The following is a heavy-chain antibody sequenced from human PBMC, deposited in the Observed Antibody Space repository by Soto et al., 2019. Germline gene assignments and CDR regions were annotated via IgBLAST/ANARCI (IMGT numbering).Heavy chain of an antibody. Sequence: GGSLRLSCSASVFTFSSYGMHWFRQAPGKGLEWVAVIWYDGSNKYYADSVKGRFTISRDNSKNTLYLQMNSLRAEDTAVYYCARDTVYYDSSGYFTFDYWGQGTLVTVS. D-gene: IGHD3-22*01. CDR3: ARDTVYYDSSGYFTFDY. CDR2: IWYDGSNK. CDR1: VFTFSSYG. V-gene: IGHV3-33*01. J-gene: IGHJ4*02.